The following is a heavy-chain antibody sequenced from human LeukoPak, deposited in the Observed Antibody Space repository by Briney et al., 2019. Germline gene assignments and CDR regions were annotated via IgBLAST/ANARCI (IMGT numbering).Heavy chain of an antibody. V-gene: IGHV3-23*01. Sequence: GGSLRLSCAASGFTFSSYATSWVRQAPGKGLEWVSAISGSGGSTYYADSVKGRFTISRDNSKNTLYLQMNSLRAEDTAVYYCAYNPNGRATPFFDYWGQGTLVTVSS. CDR1: GFTFSSYA. CDR2: ISGSGGST. D-gene: IGHD5-24*01. J-gene: IGHJ4*02. CDR3: AYNPNGRATPFFDY.